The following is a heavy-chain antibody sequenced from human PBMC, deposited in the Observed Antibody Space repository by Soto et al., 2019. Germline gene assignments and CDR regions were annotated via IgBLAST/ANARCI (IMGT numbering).Heavy chain of an antibody. CDR3: ARGGPSETTVHYFDY. J-gene: IGHJ4*02. D-gene: IGHD4-17*01. CDR2: IWYDGSNK. Sequence: GGSLRLSCAASGFTFSSYGMHWVRQAPGKGLEWVAVIWYDGSNKYYADSVKGRFTISRDNSKNTLYLQMNSLRAEDTAVYYCARGGPSETTVHYFDYWGQGTLVTVSS. CDR1: GFTFSSYG. V-gene: IGHV3-33*01.